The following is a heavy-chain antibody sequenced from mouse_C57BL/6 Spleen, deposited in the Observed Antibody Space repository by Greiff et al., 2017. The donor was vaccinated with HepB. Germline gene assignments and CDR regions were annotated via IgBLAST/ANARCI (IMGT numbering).Heavy chain of an antibody. Sequence: QVQLKQSGAELARPGASVKMSCKASGCTFTSYTMHWVKQRPGQGLEWIGYINPSSGYTKYNQKFKDKATLTADKSSSTAYMQLSSLTSEDSAVYYCARSLYGNPAWFAYWGQGTLVTVSA. CDR1: GCTFTSYT. CDR2: INPSSGYT. CDR3: ARSLYGNPAWFAY. J-gene: IGHJ3*01. V-gene: IGHV1-4*01. D-gene: IGHD2-1*01.